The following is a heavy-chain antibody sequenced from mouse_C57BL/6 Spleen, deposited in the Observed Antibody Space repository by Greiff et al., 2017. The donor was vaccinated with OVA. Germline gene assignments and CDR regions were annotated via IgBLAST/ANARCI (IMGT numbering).Heavy chain of an antibody. J-gene: IGHJ4*01. V-gene: IGHV1-78*01. CDR3: ASSIYYDYDVAMDY. CDR2: IYPRDGST. Sequence: QVQLQQSDAELVKPGASVKISCKVSGYTFTDHTIHWMKQRPEQGLAWIGYIYPRDGSTKYNEKFTGKATLTADKSSSTAYMQLNSLTSEDSAVYFCASSIYYDYDVAMDYWGQGTSVTVSS. D-gene: IGHD2-4*01. CDR1: GYTFTDHT.